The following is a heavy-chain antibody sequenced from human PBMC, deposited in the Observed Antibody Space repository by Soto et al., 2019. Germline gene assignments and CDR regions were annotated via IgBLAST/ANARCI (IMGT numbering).Heavy chain of an antibody. CDR1: GFNFRNHG. CDR3: AKPGGVYWYFDL. V-gene: IGHV3-33*03. CDR2: IWYDGSSQ. Sequence: GGSLRLSCAASGFNFRNHGMHWVRQAPGKGLEWVAVIWYDGSSQYYADSVKGRFTISRDNSKNTLYLQMNSLRAEDTATYYCAKPGGVYWYFDLWGRGTLVTVSS. J-gene: IGHJ2*01. D-gene: IGHD3-3*01.